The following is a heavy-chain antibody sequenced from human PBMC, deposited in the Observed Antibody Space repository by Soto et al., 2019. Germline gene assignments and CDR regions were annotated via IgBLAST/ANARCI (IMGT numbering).Heavy chain of an antibody. Sequence: QVQLVQSGAEVKKPGASVKVSCKASGYTFTSYGISWVRQAPGQGLVWMGWISAYNGNTNYAQKFQGRVTMTTDTSTSTAYMELRSLRSDDTAVYYCARAPHRRSCQWYCDLWGHDPLVTVSS. J-gene: IGHJ2*01. CDR1: GYTFTSYG. V-gene: IGHV1-18*01. CDR2: ISAYNGNT. CDR3: ARAPHRRSCQWYCDL.